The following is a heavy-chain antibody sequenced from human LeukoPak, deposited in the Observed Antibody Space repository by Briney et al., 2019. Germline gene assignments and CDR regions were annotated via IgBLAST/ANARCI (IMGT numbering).Heavy chain of an antibody. D-gene: IGHD5-18*01. CDR1: GFTFSDYY. J-gene: IGHJ4*02. CDR3: ARDLIGGYSYGSPHGY. Sequence: GGSLRLSCAASGFTFSDYYMSWIRQAPGKGLEWVSYISSSSSYTNYADSVKGRFTISRDNAKNSLYLQMNSLRAEDTAVYYCARDLIGGYSYGSPHGYWGQGTLVTVSS. CDR2: ISSSSSYT. V-gene: IGHV3-11*06.